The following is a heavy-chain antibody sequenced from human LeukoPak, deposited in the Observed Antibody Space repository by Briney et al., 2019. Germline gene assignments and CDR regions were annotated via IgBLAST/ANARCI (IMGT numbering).Heavy chain of an antibody. Sequence: GASVKVSCKASGYTFTNYGISWVRQAPGQGLEWMGWISAYNGNTNYAQRFQGRVTMTSDTSTSTAYMELRSLRSGDTAVYYCARDLRDCSGTGCLYYFDYWGQGTLVTVSS. CDR3: ARDLRDCSGTGCLYYFDY. CDR2: ISAYNGNT. D-gene: IGHD2-8*02. V-gene: IGHV1-18*01. J-gene: IGHJ4*02. CDR1: GYTFTNYG.